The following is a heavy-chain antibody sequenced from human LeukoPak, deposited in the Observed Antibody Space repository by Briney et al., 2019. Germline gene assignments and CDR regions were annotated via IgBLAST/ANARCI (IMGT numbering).Heavy chain of an antibody. V-gene: IGHV4-38-2*02. D-gene: IGHD1-1*01. CDR3: ARKGGGQLVNTRRWFDP. J-gene: IGHJ5*02. CDR2: IDGSGSS. Sequence: SETLSLTCTVSGYSISSGYLWGWIRQPPGKGLEWIGSIDGSGSSYYNPSLKSRVTISVETSKKQFSLRLSSVTAADTAVYYCARKGGGQLVNTRRWFDPWGQGTLVTVSS. CDR1: GYSISSGYL.